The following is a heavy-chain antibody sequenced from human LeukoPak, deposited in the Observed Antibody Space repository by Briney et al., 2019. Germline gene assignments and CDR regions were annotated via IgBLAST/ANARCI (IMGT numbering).Heavy chain of an antibody. V-gene: IGHV3-21*01. D-gene: IGHD5-24*01. CDR2: ISSSSSYI. Sequence: GGSLRLSCAASGFTFSSYSMTWVRQAPGKGLEWVSSISSSSSYIYYADSVKGRFTISRDNAKNSLYLQMNSLRAEDTAVYYCARLSQMAYFDYWGQGTLVTVSS. J-gene: IGHJ4*02. CDR3: ARLSQMAYFDY. CDR1: GFTFSSYS.